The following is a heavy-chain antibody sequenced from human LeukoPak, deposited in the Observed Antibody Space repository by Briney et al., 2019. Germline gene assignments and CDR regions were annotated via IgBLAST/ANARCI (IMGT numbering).Heavy chain of an antibody. CDR2: INQDGGET. J-gene: IGHJ4*02. V-gene: IGHV3-7*01. Sequence: PGGSLRLSCATSGFNFGRFWMSWVRQAPGKGLEWVANINQDGGETYYVGSVKGRFTISRDNPKNSLYLQMNSLRAEDTAVYFCARDGCSSSTCNTLGGFNSWGQGTLVTVSS. CDR1: GFNFGRFW. D-gene: IGHD2-2*01. CDR3: ARDGCSSSTCNTLGGFNS.